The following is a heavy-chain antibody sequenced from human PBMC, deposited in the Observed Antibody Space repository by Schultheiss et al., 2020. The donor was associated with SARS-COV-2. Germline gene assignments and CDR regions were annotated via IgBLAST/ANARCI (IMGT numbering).Heavy chain of an antibody. Sequence: GGSLRLSCAASGFTFSSYSMNWVRQAPGKGLEWVSSISSSSSYIYYADSVKGRFTISRDNAKNSLYLQMNSLRAEDTAVYYCARSLSSGYSGNWFDPWGQGTLVTVSS. D-gene: IGHD3-22*01. J-gene: IGHJ5*02. CDR3: ARSLSSGYSGNWFDP. V-gene: IGHV3-21*01. CDR1: GFTFSSYS. CDR2: ISSSSSYI.